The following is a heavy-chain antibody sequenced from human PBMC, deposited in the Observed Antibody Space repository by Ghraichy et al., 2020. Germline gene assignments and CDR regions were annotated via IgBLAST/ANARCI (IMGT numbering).Heavy chain of an antibody. V-gene: IGHV3-74*01. J-gene: IGHJ4*02. D-gene: IGHD5-12*01. CDR2: INEDGRIT. Sequence: GESLNISCAGSGYTFNRYWMHWVRQVPGKGPVWVSRINEDGRITNYAYSVKGRFTIFRDNAKNPLYLQMNSLRAEDTALYYCSKDLSGRDDSWGRGTLVTVSS. CDR3: SKDLSGRDDS. CDR1: GYTFNRYW.